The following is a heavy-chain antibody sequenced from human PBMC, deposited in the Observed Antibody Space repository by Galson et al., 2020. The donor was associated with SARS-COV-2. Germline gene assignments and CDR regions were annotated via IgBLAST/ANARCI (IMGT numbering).Heavy chain of an antibody. J-gene: IGHJ5*02. V-gene: IGHV4-39*07. CDR1: GGSISGSSYY. D-gene: IGHD3-10*01. CDR2: IYDSGSA. Sequence: ASETLSLTCSVSGGSISGSSYYWGWIRQPPGKGLEWIASIYDSGSAYYNPSLESRVTISVDTLRIQFSLRLNSVTAADTAVYYCARDLRGRGVNSYNWFDPWGQGTLVTVSS. CDR3: ARDLRGRGVNSYNWFDP.